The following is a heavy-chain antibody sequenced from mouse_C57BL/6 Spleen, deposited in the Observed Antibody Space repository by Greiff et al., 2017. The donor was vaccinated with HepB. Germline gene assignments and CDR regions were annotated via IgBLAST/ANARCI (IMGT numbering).Heavy chain of an antibody. Sequence: VQLQQPGAELVRPGTSVKLSCKASGYTFTSYWMHWVKQRPGQGLEWIGVIDPSDSYTNYNQKFKGKATLTVDTSSSTAYLQLSSLTSEDSAVYYCARGDYGSSYVGGNYFDDWGKGTTLTVSS. J-gene: IGHJ2*01. CDR2: IDPSDSYT. V-gene: IGHV1-59*01. CDR3: ARGDYGSSYVGGNYFDD. CDR1: GYTFTSYW. D-gene: IGHD1-1*01.